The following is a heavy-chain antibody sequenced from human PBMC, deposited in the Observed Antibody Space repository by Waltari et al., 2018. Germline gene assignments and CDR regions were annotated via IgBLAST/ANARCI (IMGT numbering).Heavy chain of an antibody. CDR2: ISPDGSST. D-gene: IGHD1-26*01. J-gene: IGHJ3*02. Sequence: EVQLVESGGGLVQPGGSLRLSCAASGFTFSNSWMHWVRQAPGKGLTWGSRISPDGSSTRYADSVMGRITISRDNAKNTVYLQMNSLTVEDTAVYYCIKERVEWSRAFEMWGQGTMVTVSS. CDR1: GFTFSNSW. V-gene: IGHV3-74*01. CDR3: IKERVEWSRAFEM.